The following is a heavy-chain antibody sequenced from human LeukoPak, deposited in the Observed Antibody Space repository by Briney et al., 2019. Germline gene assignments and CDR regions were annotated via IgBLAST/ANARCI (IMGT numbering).Heavy chain of an antibody. Sequence: GGSLRLSCAASGFTFSSYSMNWVRQAPGKGLEWVSSISSSSSYIYYADSVKGRFTISRDNAKNSLYLQMNSLRAEDTAVYYCARGPLPELAARSYYFDYWGQGTLVTVSS. CDR3: ARGPLPELAARSYYFDY. CDR1: GFTFSSYS. V-gene: IGHV3-21*01. CDR2: ISSSSSYI. J-gene: IGHJ4*02. D-gene: IGHD6-6*01.